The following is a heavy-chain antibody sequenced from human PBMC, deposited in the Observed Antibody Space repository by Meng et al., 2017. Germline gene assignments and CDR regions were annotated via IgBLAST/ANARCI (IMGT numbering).Heavy chain of an antibody. D-gene: IGHD5-24*01. Sequence: QVQLVRAGVGVKTLAASWEVSCKASGCACSSYAISWVRPGPGLGLEWMGWIIPIFGTATYAQKFQGRVTITADESTSTAYMELSSLRSEDTAVYYSARVLRDGYNLGYWGQGTLVTVSS. CDR2: IIPIFGTA. CDR1: GCACSSYA. J-gene: IGHJ4*02. CDR3: ARVLRDGYNLGY. V-gene: IGHV1-69*01.